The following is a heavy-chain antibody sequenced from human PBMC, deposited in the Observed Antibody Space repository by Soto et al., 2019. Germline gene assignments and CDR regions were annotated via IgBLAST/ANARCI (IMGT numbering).Heavy chain of an antibody. CDR3: ARGETYYYDSSVGAFDI. J-gene: IGHJ3*02. V-gene: IGHV4-31*03. Sequence: SETLSLTCTVSGGSISSGGYYWSWIRQHPGKGLEWIGYIYYSGSTYYNPSLKSRVTISVDTSKNQFSLKLSSVTAADTAVYYCARGETYYYDSSVGAFDIWGQGTMVTVSS. D-gene: IGHD3-22*01. CDR1: GGSISSGGYY. CDR2: IYYSGST.